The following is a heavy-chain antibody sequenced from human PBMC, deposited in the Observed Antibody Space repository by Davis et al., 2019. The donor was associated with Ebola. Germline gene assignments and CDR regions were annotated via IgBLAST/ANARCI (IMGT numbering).Heavy chain of an antibody. Sequence: MPSATLSLTCTVSGGSVSSVSYYWSWIRQPPGKGLEWLGYTYYSGSTNYNPSLKSRVTISVDTSKNQFSLKLSSVTAADTAVYYCARVGSSGWIYWFFDLWGRGTLVTVSS. CDR3: ARVGSSGWIYWFFDL. CDR1: GGSVSSVSYY. CDR2: TYYSGST. J-gene: IGHJ2*01. V-gene: IGHV4-61*01. D-gene: IGHD3-22*01.